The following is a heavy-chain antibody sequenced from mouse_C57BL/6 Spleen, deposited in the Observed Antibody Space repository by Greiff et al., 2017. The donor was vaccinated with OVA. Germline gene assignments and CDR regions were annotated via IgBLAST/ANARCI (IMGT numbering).Heavy chain of an antibody. CDR1: GYTFTSYW. CDR2: IDPSDSYT. CDR3: ALKDRGFAY. V-gene: IGHV1-50*01. D-gene: IGHD2-14*01. J-gene: IGHJ3*01. Sequence: QVQLQQSGAELVKPGASVKLSCKASGYTFTSYWMQWVKQRPGQGLEWIGEIDPSDSYTNYNQKFKGKATLTVDTSSSTAYMQLSSLTSEDSAVYYCALKDRGFAYWGQGTLVTVSA.